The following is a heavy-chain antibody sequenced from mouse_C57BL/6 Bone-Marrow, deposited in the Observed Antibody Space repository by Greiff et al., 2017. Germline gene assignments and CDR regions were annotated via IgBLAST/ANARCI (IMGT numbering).Heavy chain of an antibody. CDR3: AITTVVATRAY. J-gene: IGHJ3*01. CDR1: GYTFTSYW. CDR2: IDPSDSET. V-gene: IGHV1-52*01. Sequence: QVQLQQPGAELVMPGSSVKLSCKASGYTFTSYWMHWVKQRPIQGLEWIGNIDPSDSETNYNQKFKDKATLTVDKSSSTAYMQLTSLTSEDSAVYYCAITTVVATRAYWGQGTLVTVSA. D-gene: IGHD1-1*01.